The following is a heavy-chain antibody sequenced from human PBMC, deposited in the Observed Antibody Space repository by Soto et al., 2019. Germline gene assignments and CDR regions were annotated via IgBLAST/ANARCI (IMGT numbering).Heavy chain of an antibody. V-gene: IGHV4-39*01. Sequence: SETLSLTCTVSGGSISSSSYYWGWIRQPPGKGLEWIGSIYYSGSTYYNPSLKSRVTISVDTSKNQFSLKLSSVTAADTAVYYCARRVGCTSGGSCYQGNWFDPWGQGTLVTVSS. J-gene: IGHJ5*02. CDR1: GGSISSSSYY. D-gene: IGHD2-15*01. CDR2: IYYSGST. CDR3: ARRVGCTSGGSCYQGNWFDP.